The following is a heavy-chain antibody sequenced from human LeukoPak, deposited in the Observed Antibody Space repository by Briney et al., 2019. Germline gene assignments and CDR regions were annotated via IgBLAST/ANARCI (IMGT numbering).Heavy chain of an antibody. CDR1: GFTFSGSD. J-gene: IGHJ4*02. Sequence: GSLRLSCAASGFTFSGSDIHWVRQASGKGLEWVGRITTKPDNYATAYAASVKGRFTISRDDSESTAYLQVNSLKTEDTAVYYCTTYRSGHYWGQGTLVTVSS. CDR3: TTYRSGHY. V-gene: IGHV3-73*01. CDR2: ITTKPDNYAT. D-gene: IGHD6-19*01.